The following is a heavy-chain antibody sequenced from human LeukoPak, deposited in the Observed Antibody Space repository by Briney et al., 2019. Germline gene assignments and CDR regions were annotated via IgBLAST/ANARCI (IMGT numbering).Heavy chain of an antibody. Sequence: GGSLRLSCAASGFTVSSNYMSWVRQAPGKGLEWVSVIYSGGSKYYADSVKGRFTISRDNYKNTLYLQMNSLRAEDTAVYYCASGPSYCSSTSCYSDYYYGMDVWGQGTTVTVSS. CDR2: IYSGGSK. J-gene: IGHJ6*02. D-gene: IGHD2-2*01. V-gene: IGHV3-53*01. CDR1: GFTVSSNY. CDR3: ASGPSYCSSTSCYSDYYYGMDV.